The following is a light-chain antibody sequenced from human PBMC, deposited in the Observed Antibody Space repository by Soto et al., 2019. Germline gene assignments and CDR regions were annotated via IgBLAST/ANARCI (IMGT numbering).Light chain of an antibody. Sequence: QSALTQPPSASGSPGQSVAISCTGTSSDVGGYNYVSWYQQHPGKAPKVMIYEVNKRPSGVPDRFSGSKSGNTASLTVSGLQAEDGADYYCSSYAGSSNVFGTGTKVTVL. CDR3: SSYAGSSNV. CDR2: EVN. CDR1: SSDVGGYNY. J-gene: IGLJ1*01. V-gene: IGLV2-8*01.